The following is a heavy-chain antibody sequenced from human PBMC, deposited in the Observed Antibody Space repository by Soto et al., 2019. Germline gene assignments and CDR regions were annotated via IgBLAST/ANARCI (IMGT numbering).Heavy chain of an antibody. J-gene: IGHJ6*02. Sequence: SETLSLTCRVSGGTINSGDYFWSWIRQPPGKGLEGIGSIFYTGSTYYSPSLKSRASMSMDTSKNQFSLKLSSVTAADTAVYYCARSGYGYGWAPRAGGYYYGMDVWGQGTTVTVSS. CDR2: IFYTGST. CDR1: GGTINSGDYF. CDR3: ARSGYGYGWAPRAGGYYYGMDV. D-gene: IGHD5-18*01. V-gene: IGHV4-30-4*02.